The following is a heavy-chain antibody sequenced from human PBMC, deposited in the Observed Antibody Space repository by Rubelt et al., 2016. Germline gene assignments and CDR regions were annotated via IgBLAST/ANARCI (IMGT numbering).Heavy chain of an antibody. CDR3: AKEVVLRGLITIDN. V-gene: IGHV3-23*04. Sequence: EVRLVESGGGLVQPGGSLTLSCAASGFTFSSYAMSWVRQAPGKGLDWVSAITEIGTTYYADSVKGRFTISRDNSKNTLYLQMNSLRADYTAYYYCAKEVVLRGLITIDNWGQGTLVTVSS. D-gene: IGHD3-10*01. J-gene: IGHJ4*02. CDR2: ITEIGTT. CDR1: GFTFSSYA.